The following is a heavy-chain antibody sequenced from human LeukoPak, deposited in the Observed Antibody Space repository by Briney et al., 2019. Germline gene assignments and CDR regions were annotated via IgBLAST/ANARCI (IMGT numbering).Heavy chain of an antibody. J-gene: IGHJ3*01. D-gene: IGHD5-18*01. CDR3: ARVGYTYGYRGAFDV. CDR2: IYPGDSDT. Sequence: PGESLKISCKGSGYSFTSYWIGWVRQMPGKGLEWMGIIYPGDSDTRYSPSFQGQVTISADKSISTAYLQWSSLKASDTAMYYCARVGYTYGYRGAFDVWGQGTMVTVSS. CDR1: GYSFTSYW. V-gene: IGHV5-51*01.